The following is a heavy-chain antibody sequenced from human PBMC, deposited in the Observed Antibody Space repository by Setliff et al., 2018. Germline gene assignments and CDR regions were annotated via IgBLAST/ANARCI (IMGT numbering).Heavy chain of an antibody. V-gene: IGHV1-2*02. J-gene: IGHJ4*02. Sequence: GASVKVSCKASGYTFTDYYMHWVRQAPGQGLEWMGWINPNSGGTNYAQKFQGRVTMTRDTSISTAYMELSRLRSDDTAVYYCARGAPGRYCSGGSCSYFDYWGQGILVTVSS. D-gene: IGHD2-15*01. CDR1: GYTFTDYY. CDR2: INPNSGGT. CDR3: ARGAPGRYCSGGSCSYFDY.